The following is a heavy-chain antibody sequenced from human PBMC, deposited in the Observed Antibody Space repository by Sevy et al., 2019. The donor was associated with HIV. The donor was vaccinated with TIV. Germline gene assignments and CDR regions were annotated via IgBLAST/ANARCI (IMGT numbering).Heavy chain of an antibody. Sequence: GGSLRLSCATSGFTFNSHGMHWVRQAPGKGLEWVSFIQYDGGNKNYADSVKGRFTISRDTSKNTLYLQLSSLRTEDTALYYCVKDPLISLGADLFDYWGQGTLVTVSS. CDR1: GFTFNSHG. D-gene: IGHD7-27*01. J-gene: IGHJ4*02. V-gene: IGHV3-30*02. CDR2: IQYDGGNK. CDR3: VKDPLISLGADLFDY.